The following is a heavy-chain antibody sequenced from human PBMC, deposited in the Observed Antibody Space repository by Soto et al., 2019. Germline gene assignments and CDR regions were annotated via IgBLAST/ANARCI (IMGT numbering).Heavy chain of an antibody. CDR1: GGSISSGGYY. CDR3: ARGVVAGHRPFDY. CDR2: IYYSGST. V-gene: IGHV4-31*03. J-gene: IGHJ4*02. Sequence: SETLSLTCTVSGGSISSGGYYWSWIRQHPGKGLEWIGYIYYSGSTYYNPSLKSRVTISVDTSKNQFSLKLSSVTAADTAVYYCARGVVAGHRPFDYWGQGTLVTVSS. D-gene: IGHD2-15*01.